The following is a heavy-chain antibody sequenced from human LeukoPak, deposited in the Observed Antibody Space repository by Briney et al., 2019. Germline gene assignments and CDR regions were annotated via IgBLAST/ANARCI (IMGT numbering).Heavy chain of an antibody. V-gene: IGHV4-30-4*01. Sequence: SETLSLTCTVSGGSISSGDYYWSWIRQPPGKGLEWIGYIYYSGSTYYNPSLKSRVTISVDTSKNQFSLKLSSVTAADTAVYYCAREAMTTVTPNKAFDIWGQGTMVTVSS. J-gene: IGHJ3*02. CDR2: IYYSGST. CDR1: GGSISSGDYY. CDR3: AREAMTTVTPNKAFDI. D-gene: IGHD4-17*01.